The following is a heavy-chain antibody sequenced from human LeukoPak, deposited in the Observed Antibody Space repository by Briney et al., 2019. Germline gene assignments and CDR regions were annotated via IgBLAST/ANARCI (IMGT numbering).Heavy chain of an antibody. V-gene: IGHV4-4*07. CDR3: ARVGGGSYSWTDAFDI. Sequence: SETLSLTCTVSGGSISSYYWSWIRQPAGKGLEWIGRIYTSGSTNYNPSLKSRVTMSVDTSKNQFSLKLSSVTAADTVVYYCARVGGGSYSWTDAFDIWGQGTMVTVSS. CDR2: IYTSGST. J-gene: IGHJ3*02. D-gene: IGHD1-26*01. CDR1: GGSISSYY.